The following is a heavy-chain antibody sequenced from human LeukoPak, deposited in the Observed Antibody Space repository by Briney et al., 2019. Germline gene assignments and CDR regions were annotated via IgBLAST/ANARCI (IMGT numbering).Heavy chain of an antibody. CDR1: GGSISSGDYY. D-gene: IGHD4-23*01. CDR2: IYYSGST. Sequence: PSETLSLTCTVSGGSISSGDYYWSWIRQPPGKGLEWIGYIYYSGSTYYNPSLKSRVTISVDTSKNQFSLKLSSVTAADTAVYYCARHSRTVGSVGIDPWGQGTLVTVSS. J-gene: IGHJ5*02. V-gene: IGHV4-30-4*01. CDR3: ARHSRTVGSVGIDP.